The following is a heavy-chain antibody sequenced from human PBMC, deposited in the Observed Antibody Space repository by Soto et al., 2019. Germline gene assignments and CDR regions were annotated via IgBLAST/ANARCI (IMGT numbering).Heavy chain of an antibody. J-gene: IGHJ6*02. Sequence: RASVKVSCKTSGYTFSNYAISWVRQAPGQGLEWMGWISSYNSNNGDTKSAQMLQGRVTMTIDTSATTAYMELRSLRSGDTAVYYCARAELERGEVGYFGMDVWGQGTTVTVSS. CDR2: ISSYNSNNGDT. CDR1: GYTFSNYA. D-gene: IGHD1-1*01. V-gene: IGHV1-18*04. CDR3: ARAELERGEVGYFGMDV.